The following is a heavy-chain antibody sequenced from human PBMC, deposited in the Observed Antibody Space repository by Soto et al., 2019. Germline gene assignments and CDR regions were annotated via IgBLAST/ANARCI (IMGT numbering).Heavy chain of an antibody. D-gene: IGHD3-10*01. V-gene: IGHV4-31*03. J-gene: IGHJ6*02. CDR3: ARDGSGSYYKSYYYYGMDV. CDR1: GGSISSGGYY. CDR2: IYYSGST. Sequence: QVQLQESGPGLVKPSQTLSLTCTVSGGSISSGGYYWSWIRQHPGKGLEWIGYIYYSGSTYYNPSLKSRVTISVDTSKNQFSLKLSSVTAADTAVYYCARDGSGSYYKSYYYYGMDVWGQGTTVTVSS.